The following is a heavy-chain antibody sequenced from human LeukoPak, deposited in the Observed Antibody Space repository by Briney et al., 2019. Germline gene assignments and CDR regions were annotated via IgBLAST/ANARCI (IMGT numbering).Heavy chain of an antibody. J-gene: IGHJ4*02. CDR3: AREGNSGGYFDY. D-gene: IGHD1-7*01. V-gene: IGHV3-23*01. CDR1: GFTFSSSA. CDR2: ISNNGGYT. Sequence: GGSLRLSCAASGFTFSSSAMSWVRQAPGKGLEWVSAISNNGGYTYYADSVQGRFTISRDNSKNTLYLQMNSLRAEDTAVYYCAREGNSGGYFDYWGQGTLVTVSS.